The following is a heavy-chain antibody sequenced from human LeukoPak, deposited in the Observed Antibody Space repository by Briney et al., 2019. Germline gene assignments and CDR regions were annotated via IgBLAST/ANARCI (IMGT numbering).Heavy chain of an antibody. V-gene: IGHV4-61*02. CDR1: GDFISSDNYH. D-gene: IGHD3-16*01. J-gene: IGHJ4*02. Sequence: SETLSLTCTVSGDFISSDNYHWSWIRQPAGTGLEWVGRVYITGSTNYNPSLKSRVTISVDTSKNQFSLKLSSVTAADTAVYYCGRTWGYYFDYWGQGTLVTVSS. CDR3: GRTWGYYFDY. CDR2: VYITGST.